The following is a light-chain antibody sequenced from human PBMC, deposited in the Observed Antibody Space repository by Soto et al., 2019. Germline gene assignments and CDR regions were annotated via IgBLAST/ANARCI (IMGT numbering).Light chain of an antibody. Sequence: DIVMTQSPESLAVSLGERATINCKSSQTVLYSSNNKNYLAWYQQLLGQPPKLLIYWASTRESGVPDRFSGSGSGTNFTLTISSLQAEDVAVYYCQQYYSTPFSFGPGTKVDIK. J-gene: IGKJ3*01. CDR2: WAS. V-gene: IGKV4-1*01. CDR3: QQYYSTPFS. CDR1: QTVLYSSNNKNY.